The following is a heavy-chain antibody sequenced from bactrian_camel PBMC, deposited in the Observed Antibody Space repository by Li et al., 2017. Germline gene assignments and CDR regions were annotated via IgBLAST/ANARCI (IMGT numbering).Heavy chain of an antibody. CDR3: ANSQT. J-gene: IGHJ4*01. D-gene: IGHD1*01. V-gene: IGHV3S1*01. Sequence: HVQLVESGGGLVQPGGSLRLSCAASGFTFSSYDMYWVRQAPWKGLEWVSGMLSAGGSTYYADSVKGRFTISRDNAKNTLYLQLNGLKTEDTAMYYCANSQTRGQGTQVTVS. CDR1: GFTFSSYD. CDR2: MLSAGGST.